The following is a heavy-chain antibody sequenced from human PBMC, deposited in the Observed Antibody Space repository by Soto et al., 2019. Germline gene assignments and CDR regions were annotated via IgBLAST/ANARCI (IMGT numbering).Heavy chain of an antibody. J-gene: IGHJ6*02. D-gene: IGHD3-10*01. CDR2: IYYSGST. V-gene: IGHV4-39*01. CDR3: VRCSDWFGELLPAPYYYYGMDV. CDR1: GGSISSSSYY. Sequence: SETLSLTCTVSGGSISSSSYYWGWIRQPPGKGREWIGSIYYSGSTYYNPSLKSRVTIPVDTSKNQFSLKLSSVTAADTAVYYCVRCSDWFGELLPAPYYYYGMDVWGQGTTVTVSS.